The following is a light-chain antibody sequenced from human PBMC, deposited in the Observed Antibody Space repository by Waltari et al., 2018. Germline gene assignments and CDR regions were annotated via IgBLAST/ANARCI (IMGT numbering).Light chain of an antibody. J-gene: IGLJ3*02. CDR2: KAD. CDR3: LLYMGSGIWV. V-gene: IGLV8-61*01. Sequence: QTVVTQEPSLSVSPGGTVTLTCALSSGSLSSTSYASWYQQTPGQAPRTLVYKADSRSSGGPYRFSGSILWNKAALTITGAQADDESDYYWLLYMGSGIWVFGGGTKLTVL. CDR1: SGSLSSTSY.